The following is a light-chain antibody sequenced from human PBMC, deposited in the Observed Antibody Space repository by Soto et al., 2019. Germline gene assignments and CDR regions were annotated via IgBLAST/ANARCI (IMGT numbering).Light chain of an antibody. J-gene: IGKJ4*01. CDR1: QSVGRS. CDR2: GTS. Sequence: IVLTQSPATLSVSPGERATLSCRASQSVGRSLAWYQQKPGQAPRLLIYGTSARATGIPATFSGSGSGTEFTLTISSLLSEDFAIYYCQQYDNWPSVTFGGGTKVDIK. V-gene: IGKV3-15*01. CDR3: QQYDNWPSVT.